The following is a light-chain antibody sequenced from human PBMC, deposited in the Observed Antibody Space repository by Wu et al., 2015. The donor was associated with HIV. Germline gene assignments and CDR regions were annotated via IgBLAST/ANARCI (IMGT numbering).Light chain of an antibody. CDR2: AAP. CDR1: QSISSY. V-gene: IGKV1-39*01. CDR3: QQSYSTSIT. Sequence: DIQMTQSPSSLSASVGDRVTITCRASQSISSYLNWYQQKPGKAPKLLIYAAPSLQSGVPSRFSGSGSGTDFTLTISSLQPEDFATYYCQQSYSTSITFGQGHDWRLN. J-gene: IGKJ5*01.